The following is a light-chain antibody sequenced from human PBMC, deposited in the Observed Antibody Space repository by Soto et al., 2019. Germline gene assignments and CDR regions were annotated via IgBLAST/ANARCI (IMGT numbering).Light chain of an antibody. Sequence: DIQMTQSPSSLSASVGDRVTITCQATQDISNYLNWNQQKPGKAPKLLIYDASNLQTGVPSRFSAYRSETDFTFTISSLQPEDIATYYCQQYDDLPLTFGGGTKVDIK. J-gene: IGKJ4*01. V-gene: IGKV1-33*01. CDR3: QQYDDLPLT. CDR1: QDISNY. CDR2: DAS.